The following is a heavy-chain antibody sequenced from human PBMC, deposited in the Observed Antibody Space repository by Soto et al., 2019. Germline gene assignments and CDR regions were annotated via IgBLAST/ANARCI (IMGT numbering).Heavy chain of an antibody. V-gene: IGHV4-39*01. CDR3: ASIAAPGTTHFDF. CDR2: IYYSGNT. Sequence: PSETLSLTCTVSGGSLGSSSYYWGWIRQSPGKGLEWIGNIYYSGNTFYNPSLKSRVTISADTSKNQIYLHLSAVTAADTAIFYCASIAAPGTTHFDFWGQGTLVTVSS. D-gene: IGHD6-13*01. CDR1: GGSLGSSSYY. J-gene: IGHJ4*02.